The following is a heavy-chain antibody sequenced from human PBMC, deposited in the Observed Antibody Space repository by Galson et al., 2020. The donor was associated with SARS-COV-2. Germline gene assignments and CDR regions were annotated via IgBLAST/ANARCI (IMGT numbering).Heavy chain of an antibody. J-gene: IGHJ4*02. D-gene: IGHD4-17*01. Sequence: GGSLRLSCAASGFTFSDAWMSWVRQAPGKGLEWVGRIKSKTDGGTTDYAAPLKGRFTISRDDSKNTLYLQMNSLTAEDTAVYYCTTATDYAHTYWGPGTLVTVSS. CDR2: IKSKTDGGTT. CDR3: TTATDYAHTY. CDR1: GFTFSDAW. V-gene: IGHV3-15*01.